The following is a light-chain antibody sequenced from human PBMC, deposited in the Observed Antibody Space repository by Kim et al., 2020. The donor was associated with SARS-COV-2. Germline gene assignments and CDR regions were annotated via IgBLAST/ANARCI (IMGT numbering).Light chain of an antibody. V-gene: IGKV1-39*01. CDR3: QQTYSFPQIT. CDR2: AAS. Sequence: SVGDRVTITCRASQNISSYVIWYQHKAGKGPKLLIYAASSLQSGVPSRFSGSGSGTDFTLTISSLQPEDFATYSCQQTYSFPQITFGQGTRLEIK. J-gene: IGKJ5*01. CDR1: QNISSY.